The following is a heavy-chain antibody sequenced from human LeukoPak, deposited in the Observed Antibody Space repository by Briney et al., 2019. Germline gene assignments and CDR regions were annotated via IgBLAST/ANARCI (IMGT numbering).Heavy chain of an antibody. D-gene: IGHD2-15*01. CDR1: GFTFSTYW. CDR3: ARDRNCTGGSCHENLDY. Sequence: PGGALRLSCSASGFTFSTYWMTWVRQAAGKGLEGVSSISGSSNYIHYADSVRGRFAISRDNAKNSLYLQMNSLSAEDTAVYYCARDRNCTGGSCHENLDYWGQGTLVTISS. V-gene: IGHV3-21*01. J-gene: IGHJ4*02. CDR2: ISGSSNYI.